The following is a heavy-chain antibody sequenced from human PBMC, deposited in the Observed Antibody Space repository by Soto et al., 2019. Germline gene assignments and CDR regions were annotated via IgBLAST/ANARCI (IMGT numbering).Heavy chain of an antibody. V-gene: IGHV5-51*01. D-gene: IGHD3-22*01. Sequence: GESLKISCKGSGYTFTSYWIGWVRQMSGKGLEWMGIIYPGDSDTRYSPSFQGQVTISADKSISTAYLQWSSLKASGTAMYYCARHIHYYYDSSGYFSDARGAFDYWGQGTLVTVSS. CDR2: IYPGDSDT. J-gene: IGHJ4*02. CDR1: GYTFTSYW. CDR3: ARHIHYYYDSSGYFSDARGAFDY.